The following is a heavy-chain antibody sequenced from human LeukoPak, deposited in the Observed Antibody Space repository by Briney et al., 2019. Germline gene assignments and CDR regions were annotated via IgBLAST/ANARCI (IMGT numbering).Heavy chain of an antibody. J-gene: IGHJ4*02. Sequence: GGSLRLSCAASGFTFSNAWMSWVRQAPGRGLEWVGHIKSKTDGGTTDYLAPVKGRFTISRDDSKSMLYLQMNSLKTEDTAVYYCTTDLIFGVVIIPDWGQGTLVTVSS. D-gene: IGHD3-3*01. V-gene: IGHV3-15*01. CDR1: GFTFSNAW. CDR2: IKSKTDGGTT. CDR3: TTDLIFGVVIIPD.